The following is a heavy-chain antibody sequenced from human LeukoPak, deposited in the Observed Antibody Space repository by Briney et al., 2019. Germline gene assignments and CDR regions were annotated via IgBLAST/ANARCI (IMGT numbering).Heavy chain of an antibody. J-gene: IGHJ4*02. D-gene: IGHD2-8*01. V-gene: IGHV1-2*02. CDR3: ARGRYCTTGVCSIGY. CDR1: GYTFTGYY. CDR2: INPNSGGT. Sequence: VASVKVSCKASGYTFTGYYMHWVRQAPGQGLEWMGWINPNSGGTNYAQKFQGRVTMTRDTSISTAYMELSRLRSDDTAVYYCARGRYCTTGVCSIGYWGQGTLVTVSS.